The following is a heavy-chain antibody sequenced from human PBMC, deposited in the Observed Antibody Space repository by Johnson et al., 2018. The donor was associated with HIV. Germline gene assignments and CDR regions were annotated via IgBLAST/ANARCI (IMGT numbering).Heavy chain of an antibody. CDR3: ARGSGYCSAYWVDVFDI. D-gene: IGHD2-15*01. CDR2: IWYDGSNK. J-gene: IGHJ3*02. Sequence: VQLVESGGGLVQPGRSLRLSCAASGFTFSSYGMHWVRQAPGKGLEWVAVIWYDGSNKYYADSVKGRFTISRDNSKNTLYLQMNSLRAGDTAVYYCARGSGYCSAYWVDVFDIWGQG. V-gene: IGHV3-33*01. CDR1: GFTFSSYG.